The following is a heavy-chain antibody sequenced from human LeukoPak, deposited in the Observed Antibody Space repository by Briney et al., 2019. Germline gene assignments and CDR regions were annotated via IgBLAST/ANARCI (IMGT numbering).Heavy chain of an antibody. V-gene: IGHV4-59*01. Sequence: PSETLSLTCTVSGGSISSYYWSWIRQPPGKGLEWIGYIYYSGSTNYNPSLKSRVTISVDTSKNQFSLKLSSVTAADTAVYYCARGYYDSSGYYYWGQGTLVTVS. J-gene: IGHJ4*02. CDR3: ARGYYDSSGYYY. D-gene: IGHD3-22*01. CDR2: IYYSGST. CDR1: GGSISSYY.